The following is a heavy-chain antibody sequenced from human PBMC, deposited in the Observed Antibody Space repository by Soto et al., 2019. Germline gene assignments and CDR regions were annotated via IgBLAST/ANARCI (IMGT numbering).Heavy chain of an antibody. CDR3: AKGSTGDCSSTSCLYYFDF. J-gene: IGHJ4*02. V-gene: IGHV3-23*01. Sequence: PGGSLRLSCAASGFTFSTYATNWVRQAPGKRLEWVSTVSGSADSTYYADSVKGRFTISRDNSKSTLHLQMNSLRAEDTAVYYCAKGSTGDCSSTSCLYYFDFWGQGTLVTVSS. D-gene: IGHD2-2*01. CDR1: GFTFSTYA. CDR2: VSGSADST.